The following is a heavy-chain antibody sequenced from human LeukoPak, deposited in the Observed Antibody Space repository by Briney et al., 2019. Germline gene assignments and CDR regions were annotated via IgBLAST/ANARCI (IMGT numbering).Heavy chain of an antibody. CDR1: GGSFSGYY. CDR2: INHSGST. CDR3: VRVAGRNDIDY. Sequence: SETLSLTCAVYGGSFSGYYWSWIRQPPGKGLEWIGEINHSGSTNYNPSLKSRVTISVDTSKNQFSLKLSSVTAADTAVYYCVRVAGRNDIDYWGQGTLVTVPS. J-gene: IGHJ4*02. V-gene: IGHV4-34*01. D-gene: IGHD3-22*01.